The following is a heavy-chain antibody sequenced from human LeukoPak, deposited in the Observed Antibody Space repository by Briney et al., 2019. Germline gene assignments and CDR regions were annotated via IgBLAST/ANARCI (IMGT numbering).Heavy chain of an antibody. CDR1: GFNFSDCA. Sequence: PGGSLRLSCAASGFNFSDCAMHWVRQAPGKGLEWVAFIRYEGSTKSYADSVKGRFAISRDNSKNTLYLQMNSLRSEDTAVYYCAKEYNNGYDYWGQGALDTVSS. V-gene: IGHV3-30*02. D-gene: IGHD6-19*01. J-gene: IGHJ4*02. CDR3: AKEYNNGYDY. CDR2: IRYEGSTK.